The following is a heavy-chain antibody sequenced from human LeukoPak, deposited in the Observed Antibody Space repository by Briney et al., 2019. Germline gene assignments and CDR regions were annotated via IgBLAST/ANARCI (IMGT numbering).Heavy chain of an antibody. CDR1: GYTFTSYG. J-gene: IGHJ4*02. D-gene: IGHD2-8*01. CDR2: MNPDSGNT. CDR3: ATQAPMVYGEYYFDY. Sequence: ASVKVSCKASGYTFTSYGISWVRQATGQGLEWMGWMNPDSGNTAYAQKFQGRVTITRNTSTNTAYMELSSLRSEDAAVYYCATQAPMVYGEYYFDYWGQGTLVTVSS. V-gene: IGHV1-8*03.